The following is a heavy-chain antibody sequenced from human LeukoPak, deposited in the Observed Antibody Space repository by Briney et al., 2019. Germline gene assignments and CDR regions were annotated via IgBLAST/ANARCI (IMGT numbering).Heavy chain of an antibody. Sequence: GGSLRLSCAASGFTFSSYAMHWVRQAPGKGLEWVAVISYDGSNKYYADSVKGRFPNSRDNSKNTLYLQMNSLRAEDTAVYYCARVGPFSSGWARFDYWGQGTLVTVSS. D-gene: IGHD6-19*01. CDR3: ARVGPFSSGWARFDY. CDR2: ISYDGSNK. J-gene: IGHJ4*02. V-gene: IGHV3-30*04. CDR1: GFTFSSYA.